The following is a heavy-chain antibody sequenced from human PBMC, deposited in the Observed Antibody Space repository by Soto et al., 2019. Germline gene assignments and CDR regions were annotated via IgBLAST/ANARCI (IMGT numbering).Heavy chain of an antibody. CDR1: GFTFSNYA. J-gene: IGHJ4*02. Sequence: EVQLLESGGGLVQPGGSLRLSCAASGFTFSNYAMTWVRQAPGKGLEWVSVITGSGCGTYFVDSVKGRFTISRDNSQNTVYLQMTSLRAEDTAVYYCAKRPLTAAGFDYWGKGTLVTVSS. CDR2: ITGSGCGT. CDR3: AKRPLTAAGFDY. D-gene: IGHD6-13*01. V-gene: IGHV3-23*01.